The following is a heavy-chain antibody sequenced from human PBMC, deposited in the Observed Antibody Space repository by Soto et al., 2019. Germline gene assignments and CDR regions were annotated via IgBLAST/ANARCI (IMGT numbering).Heavy chain of an antibody. CDR3: ARAEGSYCSGGSCYVLGPTYFDY. CDR2: IYSGGST. D-gene: IGHD2-15*01. CDR1: GFTVSSNY. J-gene: IGHJ4*02. Sequence: PGGSLRLSCAASGFTVSSNYMSWVRQAPGKGLEWVSVIYSGGSTYYADSVKGRFTISRDNSKNTLYLQMNSLRAEDTAVYYCARAEGSYCSGGSCYVLGPTYFDYWGQGTLVTVSS. V-gene: IGHV3-53*01.